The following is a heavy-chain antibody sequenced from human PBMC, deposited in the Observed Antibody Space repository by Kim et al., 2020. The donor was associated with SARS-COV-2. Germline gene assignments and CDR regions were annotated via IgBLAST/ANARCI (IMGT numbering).Heavy chain of an antibody. V-gene: IGHV1-3*01. J-gene: IGHJ4*02. CDR2: INAGNGNT. CDR3: ARGIMITFGGVIADDY. Sequence: ASVKVSCKASGYTFTSYAMHWVRQAPGQRLEWMGWINAGNGNTKYSQKFQGRVTITRDTSASTAYMELSSLRSEDTAVYYCARGIMITFGGVIADDYWGQGTLVTVSS. D-gene: IGHD3-16*02. CDR1: GYTFTSYA.